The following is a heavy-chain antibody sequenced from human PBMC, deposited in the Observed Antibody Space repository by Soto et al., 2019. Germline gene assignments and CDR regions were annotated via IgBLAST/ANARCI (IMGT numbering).Heavy chain of an antibody. CDR2: IIPVVGRV. Sequence: QVQLVQSGPEVKKTGTSVKVSCKASGGTLSSRAISWVRQAPGQGLEWMGGIIPVVGRVNYAEKFQDRVTITADESTGTVYIELSSLRSEDTALYYCANSRGGTFLGYHGMDIW. V-gene: IGHV1-69*01. D-gene: IGHD3-16*01. CDR1: GGTLSSRA. CDR3: ANSRGGTFLGYHGMDI. J-gene: IGHJ6*01.